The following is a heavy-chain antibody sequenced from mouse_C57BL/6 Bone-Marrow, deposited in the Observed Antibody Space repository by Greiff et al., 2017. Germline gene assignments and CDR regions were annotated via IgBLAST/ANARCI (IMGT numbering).Heavy chain of an antibody. V-gene: IGHV1-53*01. D-gene: IGHD2-4*01. CDR3: AKVYYDYDDYWYFDV. J-gene: IGHJ1*03. CDR2: INPSNGGT. CDR1: GYTFTSYW. Sequence: QVQLQQPGAELVKPGASVKLSCKASGYTFTSYWMHWVKQRPGQGLEWIGNINPSNGGTNYNEKFKSKATLTVDKSSSTAYMQLSSLTSEDSAVYYCAKVYYDYDDYWYFDVWGTGTTVTVSS.